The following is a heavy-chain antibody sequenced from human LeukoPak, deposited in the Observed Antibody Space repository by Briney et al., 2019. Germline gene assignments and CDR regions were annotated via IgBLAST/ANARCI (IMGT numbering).Heavy chain of an antibody. Sequence: RPSETLSLTCAVSGYSISSGYYWGWIRQPPGKGLEWIGSIYHSGSTYYNPSLKSRVTISVDTSKNQFSLKVNSVTAADTAVYYCARDLLYSSGPNWFDPWGQGTPVTVSS. V-gene: IGHV4-38-2*02. CDR3: ARDLLYSSGPNWFDP. D-gene: IGHD6-19*01. CDR1: GYSISSGYY. J-gene: IGHJ5*02. CDR2: IYHSGST.